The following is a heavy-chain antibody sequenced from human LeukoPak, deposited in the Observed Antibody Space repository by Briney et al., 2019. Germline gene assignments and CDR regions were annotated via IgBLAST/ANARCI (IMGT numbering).Heavy chain of an antibody. Sequence: PGGSLRLSCAASGFTFSSYSMNWVRQAPGKGLEWVSSISSSSSYIYYADSVKGRFTISRDNAKNSLYLQMNSLRAEDTAVYYCAKSTRRFLEWFRGYYFDYWGQGTLVTVSS. J-gene: IGHJ4*02. CDR1: GFTFSSYS. D-gene: IGHD3-3*01. V-gene: IGHV3-21*04. CDR2: ISSSSSYI. CDR3: AKSTRRFLEWFRGYYFDY.